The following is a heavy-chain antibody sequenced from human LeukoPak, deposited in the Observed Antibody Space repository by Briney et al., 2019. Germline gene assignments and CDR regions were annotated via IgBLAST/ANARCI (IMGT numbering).Heavy chain of an antibody. V-gene: IGHV1-46*01. CDR3: ARDGLYFHHRHYYYYGMDV. D-gene: IGHD2-21*01. Sequence: ASVKVSCKASGYTFTSYYMHWVRQAPGQGLEWMGIINPSGGSTSYAQKFQGRVTMTRDTSTSTVYMELSSLRSEDTAVYYCARDGLYFHHRHYYYYGMDVWGQGTTVTVSS. CDR1: GYTFTSYY. J-gene: IGHJ6*02. CDR2: INPSGGST.